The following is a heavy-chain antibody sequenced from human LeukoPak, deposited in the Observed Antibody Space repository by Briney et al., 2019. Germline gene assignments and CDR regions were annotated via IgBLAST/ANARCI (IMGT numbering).Heavy chain of an antibody. Sequence: PGGSLRLSCAASGFTFSSYAMHWVRQAPGKGLEWVAVISYDGSNKYYADSVKGRFTISRDNSKNTLYLQMNSLRAEDTAVYYCARVAEMRCYDSSGYLPTWGQGTLVTVSS. V-gene: IGHV3-30-3*01. CDR2: ISYDGSNK. D-gene: IGHD3-22*01. J-gene: IGHJ5*02. CDR3: ARVAEMRCYDSSGYLPT. CDR1: GFTFSSYA.